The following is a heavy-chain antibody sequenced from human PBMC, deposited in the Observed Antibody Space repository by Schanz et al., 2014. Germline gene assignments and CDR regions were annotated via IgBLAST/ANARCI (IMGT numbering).Heavy chain of an antibody. J-gene: IGHJ6*02. Sequence: QVQLLQSGAEVKKPGASVKVSCKASGYTFTSYSMHWVRQAPGQGLEWMGIINLSGGSTNNAQKFQGRLTMTRDTSTSTAYMELRNLRSDDTAVYYCARAKRFGDMDVWGQGTTVTVSS. D-gene: IGHD3-10*01. CDR3: ARAKRFGDMDV. CDR2: INLSGGST. V-gene: IGHV1-46*01. CDR1: GYTFTSYS.